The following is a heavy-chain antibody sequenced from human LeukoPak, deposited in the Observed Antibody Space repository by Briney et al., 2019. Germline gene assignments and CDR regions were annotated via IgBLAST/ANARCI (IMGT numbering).Heavy chain of an antibody. D-gene: IGHD6-25*01. Sequence: GGSLRLSCVGSGFTFRSHAMSWVRQAPEKGLEFVSGIYENGGTTYYADSVKGRFSISRDNSKNTLYLQMNSLRAEDTAVYYCAKQRHPTYYFDYWGQGTLVTVSS. V-gene: IGHV3-23*01. CDR1: GFTFRSHA. CDR2: IYENGGTT. J-gene: IGHJ4*02. CDR3: AKQRHPTYYFDY.